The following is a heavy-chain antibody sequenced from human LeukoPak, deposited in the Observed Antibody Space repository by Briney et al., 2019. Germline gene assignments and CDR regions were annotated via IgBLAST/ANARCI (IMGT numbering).Heavy chain of an antibody. Sequence: GGSLRLSCAASGFTFSNYEINWVRQAPGKGLEWVSYISSSSSTIYYAGSVKGRFTISRDNAKNSLYLQMNSLRDEDTAVYFCARGCGGDCYPTLDYWGQGTLVTVSS. J-gene: IGHJ4*02. D-gene: IGHD2-21*02. V-gene: IGHV3-48*02. CDR3: ARGCGGDCYPTLDY. CDR1: GFTFSNYE. CDR2: ISSSSSTI.